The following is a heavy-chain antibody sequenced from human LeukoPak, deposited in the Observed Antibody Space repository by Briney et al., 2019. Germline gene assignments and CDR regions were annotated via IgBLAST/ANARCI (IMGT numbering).Heavy chain of an antibody. CDR2: ISYDGSNK. CDR3: ARDPGYGSGTDYGDY. V-gene: IGHV3-30*04. J-gene: IGHJ4*02. D-gene: IGHD3-10*01. CDR1: GFTFSSYA. Sequence: QPGRSLRLSCAASGFTFSSYAMHWVRQAPGKGLEWVAVISYDGSNKYYADSVKGRFTISRDNSKNTLYLQMNSLRAEDTAVYHCARDPGYGSGTDYGDYWGQGTLVTVSS.